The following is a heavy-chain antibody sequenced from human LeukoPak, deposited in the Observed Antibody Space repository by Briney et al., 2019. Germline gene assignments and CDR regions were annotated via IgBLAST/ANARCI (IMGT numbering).Heavy chain of an antibody. CDR3: ARLSPMVRGVIIGIFDY. D-gene: IGHD3-10*01. J-gene: IGHJ4*02. V-gene: IGHV4-59*08. Sequence: SETLSLTCTVSGGSISSYYWSWIRQPPGKGLEWIGYIYYSGSTNYNPSLKSRVAISVDTSKNQFSLKLSSVTAADTAVYYCARLSPMVRGVIIGIFDYWGQGTLVTVSP. CDR1: GGSISSYY. CDR2: IYYSGST.